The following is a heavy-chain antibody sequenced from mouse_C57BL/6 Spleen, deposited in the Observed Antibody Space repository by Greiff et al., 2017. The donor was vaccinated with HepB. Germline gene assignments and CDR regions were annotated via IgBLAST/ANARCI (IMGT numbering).Heavy chain of an antibody. Sequence: EVQLVESGGGLVKPGGSLKLSCAASGFTFSDYGMHWVRQAPEKGLEWVAYISSGSSTIYYEDKVKGRFTISRDNAKNTLFLQMTSLRSEDTAMYYCARDYCSSYHYWGQGTTLTVSS. J-gene: IGHJ2*01. CDR1: GFTFSDYG. V-gene: IGHV5-17*01. CDR3: ARDYCSSYHY. D-gene: IGHD1-1*01. CDR2: ISSGSSTI.